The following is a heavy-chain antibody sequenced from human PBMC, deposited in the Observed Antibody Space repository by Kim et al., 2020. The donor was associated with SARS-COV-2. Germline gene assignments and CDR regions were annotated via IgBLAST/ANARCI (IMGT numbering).Heavy chain of an antibody. Sequence: GNTKYSQKFQGRVTITRDTSASTAYMELGSMRSEETAVYYCARSQGAFDYWGQGTLVTVSS. CDR2: GNT. D-gene: IGHD3-16*01. J-gene: IGHJ4*02. V-gene: IGHV1-3*01. CDR3: ARSQGAFDY.